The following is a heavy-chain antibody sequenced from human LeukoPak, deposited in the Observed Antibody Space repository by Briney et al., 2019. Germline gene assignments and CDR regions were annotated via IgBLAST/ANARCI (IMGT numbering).Heavy chain of an antibody. J-gene: IGHJ4*02. V-gene: IGHV4-34*01. Sequence: SETLSLTCAVYGGSFSGNYWSWIRQPPGKGLEWIGEINQSGSTNYNPSLKSRVAISVDTSKNQFFLMLTSVTAADTAIYYCARGFTMIEFDYWGQGTLVTVSS. CDR2: INQSGST. CDR3: ARGFTMIEFDY. CDR1: GGSFSGNY. D-gene: IGHD3-22*01.